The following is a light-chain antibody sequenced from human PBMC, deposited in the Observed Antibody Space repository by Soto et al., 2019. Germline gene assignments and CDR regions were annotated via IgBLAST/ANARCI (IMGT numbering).Light chain of an antibody. CDR2: ESN. J-gene: IGLJ2*01. CDR3: GTWDSSLSAGV. V-gene: IGLV1-51*02. CDR1: SSNIGNNY. Sequence: QSVLTQPPSVSAAPGQKVTISCSGSSSNIGNNYVSWYQHLPGKAPKLLIYESNKRPSVIPDRFSGSKSATSATLGITGLQTGDEADYYCGTWDSSLSAGVFGGGTKLTVL.